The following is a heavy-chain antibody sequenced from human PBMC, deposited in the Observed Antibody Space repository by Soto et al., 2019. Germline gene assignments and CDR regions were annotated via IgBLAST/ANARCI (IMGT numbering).Heavy chain of an antibody. J-gene: IGHJ5*02. Sequence: GASVKVSCKASGYTVTTSGIHWVREAPGQRLEWMGWINAGNGDTKYSQKFQGRVTITRDTSASTAYMELSSLRSEDTSVYYCARDSERVQVPSTGWFDPWGQGTVVTVSS. CDR3: ARDSERVQVPSTGWFDP. V-gene: IGHV1-3*01. CDR1: GYTVTTSG. D-gene: IGHD2-2*01. CDR2: INAGNGDT.